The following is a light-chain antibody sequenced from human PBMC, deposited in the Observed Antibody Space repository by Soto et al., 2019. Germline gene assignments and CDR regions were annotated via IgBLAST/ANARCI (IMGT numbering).Light chain of an antibody. V-gene: IGKV4-1*01. CDR2: WAS. CDR1: QSVLSSSNNQNY. CDR3: QQYYTTLWT. J-gene: IGKJ1*01. Sequence: DIVMTXXXXSLXVSLGERATINCKSSQSVLSSSNNQNYLAWYQQKPGQPPKVLIYWASTRESGVPDRFVGSGSGTDFTLTISSLQAEDMAVYYCQQYYTTLWTFGQGTKVEIK.